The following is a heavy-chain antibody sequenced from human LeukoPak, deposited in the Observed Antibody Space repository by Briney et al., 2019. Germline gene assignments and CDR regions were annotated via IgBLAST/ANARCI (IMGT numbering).Heavy chain of an antibody. V-gene: IGHV3-74*01. CDR1: GFTFGSPW. CDR2: INSDGSAT. J-gene: IGHJ4*02. CDR3: ARGTAGYHSSYFDY. Sequence: GGSLRLSCAASGFTFGSPWMRWVRQAPGKGLVWVSRINSDGSATAYADSVKGRFTISRDNAENTLYLQMNSLRVEDTAVYYCARGTAGYHSSYFDYWGQGTLVTVSS. D-gene: IGHD3-16*02.